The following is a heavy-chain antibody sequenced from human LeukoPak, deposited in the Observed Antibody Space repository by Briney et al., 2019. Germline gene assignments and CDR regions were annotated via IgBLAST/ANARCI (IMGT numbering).Heavy chain of an antibody. CDR3: ASSGRTAEIDY. CDR1: GGSFSGYY. V-gene: IGHV4-59*01. CDR2: IYYSGST. Sequence: PSETLSLTCAVYGGSFSGYYWSWIRQPPGKGLEWIGYIYYSGSTNYNPSLKSRVTISVDTSKNQFSLKLSSVTAADTAVYYCASSGRTAEIDYWGQGTLVTVSS. J-gene: IGHJ4*02. D-gene: IGHD5-12*01.